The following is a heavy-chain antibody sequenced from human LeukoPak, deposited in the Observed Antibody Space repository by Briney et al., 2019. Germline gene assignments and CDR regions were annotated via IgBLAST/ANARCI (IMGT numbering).Heavy chain of an antibody. D-gene: IGHD3-16*02. Sequence: GPSVKASCKASGYTFTSYGISWVRQAPGQGLEWMGWISAYNGNTNYAQKLQGRVTMTTDTSTSTAYMELRSLRSDDTAVYYCARDPVRLGELSLRFDYWGQGTLVTVSS. J-gene: IGHJ4*02. V-gene: IGHV1-18*01. CDR1: GYTFTSYG. CDR3: ARDPVRLGELSLRFDY. CDR2: ISAYNGNT.